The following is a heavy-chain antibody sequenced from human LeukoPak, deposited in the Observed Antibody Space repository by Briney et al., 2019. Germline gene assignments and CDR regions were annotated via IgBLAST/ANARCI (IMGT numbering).Heavy chain of an antibody. CDR2: INPNSGDT. J-gene: IGHJ5*02. CDR1: GYPFRGDY. D-gene: IGHD6-13*01. Sequence: AASVTVSCKASGYPFRGDYMHWVRQAPRQGLEWMGWINPNSGDTNYAQMFQDRLTLAWDPSTSTVYMEMKSLTSADTAVYSCARMVEQLVATGWFDPWGQGNLVTVSS. V-gene: IGHV1-2*02. CDR3: ARMVEQLVATGWFDP.